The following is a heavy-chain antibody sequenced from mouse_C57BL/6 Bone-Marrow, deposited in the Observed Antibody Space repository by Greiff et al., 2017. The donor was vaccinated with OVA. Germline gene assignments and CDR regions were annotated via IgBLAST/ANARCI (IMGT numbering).Heavy chain of an antibody. CDR1: GYTFTSYG. V-gene: IGHV1-81*01. CDR3: AYTVVFDY. Sequence: VKLVESGAELARPGASVKLSCKASGYTFTSYGISWVKQRTGQGLEWIGEIYPRSGNTYYNEKFKGKATLTADKSSSTAYMELRSLTSEDSAVYFCAYTVVFDYWGQGTTLTVSS. J-gene: IGHJ2*01. D-gene: IGHD1-1*01. CDR2: IYPRSGNT.